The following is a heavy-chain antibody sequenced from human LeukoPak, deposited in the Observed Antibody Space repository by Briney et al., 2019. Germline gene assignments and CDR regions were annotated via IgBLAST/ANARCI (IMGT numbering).Heavy chain of an antibody. Sequence: PSETLSLTCAVYGGSFSGYYWSWLRQPPGKGLEWIGYIYYSGSTNYNPSLKSRVTISVDTSKNQFSLKLSSVTAADTAVYYCARRVVLMAADAFDIWGQGTMVTVSS. J-gene: IGHJ3*02. CDR3: ARRVVLMAADAFDI. V-gene: IGHV4-59*08. CDR2: IYYSGST. D-gene: IGHD2-8*01. CDR1: GGSFSGYY.